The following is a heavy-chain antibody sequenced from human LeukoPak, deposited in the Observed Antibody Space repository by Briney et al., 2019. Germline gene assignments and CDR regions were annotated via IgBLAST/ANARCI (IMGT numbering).Heavy chain of an antibody. CDR3: ARVWSPSRIYDAFDM. Sequence: GGSLRLSCAASGFSFSSYTMNWVRQAPGKGLEWVSSISSSSSYIYYADSVKGRFTVSRDDAKKSVFLQMNSLRAEDTAVYYCARVWSPSRIYDAFDMWGQGTMVTVSS. V-gene: IGHV3-21*01. CDR2: ISSSSSYI. J-gene: IGHJ3*02. D-gene: IGHD3-3*01. CDR1: GFSFSSYT.